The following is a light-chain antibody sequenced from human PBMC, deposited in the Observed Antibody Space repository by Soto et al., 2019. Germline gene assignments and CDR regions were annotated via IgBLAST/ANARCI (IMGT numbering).Light chain of an antibody. CDR2: GAS. J-gene: IGKJ1*01. Sequence: ETVLTQSPAALSVSPGESATLSCRASDSIASDLAWYQQKPGQAPRLLIFGASTRASTIPARFTGSRSGTEFTLIISSLQSEDFAVYYCQQYNSWPRTFGRGTKVEI. CDR1: DSIASD. CDR3: QQYNSWPRT. V-gene: IGKV3-15*01.